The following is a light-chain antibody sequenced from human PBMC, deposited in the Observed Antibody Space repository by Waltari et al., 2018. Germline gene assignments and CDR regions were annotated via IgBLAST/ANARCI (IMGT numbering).Light chain of an antibody. V-gene: IGKV1-NL1*01. J-gene: IGKJ4*01. Sequence: DIQMTQSPSSLSASVGDRVTITCRASQGISNSLAWYQQKPGKAPKLLLYAASRLESGVPSRCSGSVSGTDYTLTISSLQPEDFATYYCQQYYSTFALTFGGGTKVEIK. CDR3: QQYYSTFALT. CDR2: AAS. CDR1: QGISNS.